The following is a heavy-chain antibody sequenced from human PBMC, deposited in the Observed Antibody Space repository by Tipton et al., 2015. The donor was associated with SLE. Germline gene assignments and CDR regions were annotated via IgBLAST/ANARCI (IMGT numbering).Heavy chain of an antibody. Sequence: TLSLTCTVSGASISSANFYWGWIRQPPGKGLEWVGTFFDSGSTYYSPSLTTRVTTSVDTSKNEFSLRLRSVTAADTAVYYCARVMRGGSPARAFDIWGQGTMVTVSS. D-gene: IGHD1-26*01. CDR3: ARVMRGGSPARAFDI. V-gene: IGHV4-39*07. CDR2: FFDSGST. CDR1: GASISSANFY. J-gene: IGHJ3*02.